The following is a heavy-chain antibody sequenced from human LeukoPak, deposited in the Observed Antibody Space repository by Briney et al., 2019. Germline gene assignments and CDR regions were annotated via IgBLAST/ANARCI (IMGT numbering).Heavy chain of an antibody. J-gene: IGHJ6*03. V-gene: IGHV1-8*03. Sequence: GASVKVSCKASGYTFTGYYMHWVRQAPGHGLEWMGWMNPNSGNTGYAQKFQGRVTITRNTSISTAYMELSSLRSEDTAVYYCARSYYYYMDVWGKGTTVTVSS. CDR3: ARSYYYYMDV. CDR2: MNPNSGNT. CDR1: GYTFTGYY.